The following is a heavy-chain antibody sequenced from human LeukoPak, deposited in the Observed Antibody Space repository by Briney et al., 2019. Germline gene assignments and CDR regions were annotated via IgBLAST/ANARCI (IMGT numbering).Heavy chain of an antibody. CDR1: GSSISGYY. Sequence: SETLSLTCTVSGSSISGYYWSWIRQPPGKGLEWIGYIYYSGSTKYNPSLKSRVTISVDTSKNQFSLNLSSVTAADTAVYYCARDTREDTAMAYFDYWGQGTLVTVSS. V-gene: IGHV4-59*01. CDR3: ARDTREDTAMAYFDY. D-gene: IGHD5-18*01. CDR2: IYYSGST. J-gene: IGHJ4*02.